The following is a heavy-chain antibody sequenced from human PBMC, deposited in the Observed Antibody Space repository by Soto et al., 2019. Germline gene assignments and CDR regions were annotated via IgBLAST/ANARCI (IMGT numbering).Heavy chain of an antibody. CDR1: GFTVSSYA. J-gene: IGHJ6*02. CDR3: AKDEQYYYGSGSYFPYYGMDV. CDR2: ISGSGGST. D-gene: IGHD3-10*01. Sequence: GSLRLSCAASGFTVSSYAMRWVRQAPGKGLEWVSAISGSGGSTYYADSVKGRFTISRDNSKNTLYLQMNSLRAEDTAVYYCAKDEQYYYGSGSYFPYYGMDVWGQGTTVTVSS. V-gene: IGHV3-23*01.